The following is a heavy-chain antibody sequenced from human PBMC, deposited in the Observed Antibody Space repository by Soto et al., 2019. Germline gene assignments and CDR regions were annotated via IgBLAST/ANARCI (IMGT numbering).Heavy chain of an antibody. Sequence: GGSLRLSCAASGFTFSDRYMDWVRQAPGKGLEWVGRTKDKANSYTTEYAASVKGRFTISRDDSRNSVYPQMNSLKTDDTAVYYCTIEGAYPGPDFDYWGQGTLVTVSS. CDR3: TIEGAYPGPDFDY. D-gene: IGHD3-16*01. J-gene: IGHJ4*02. CDR1: GFTFSDRY. CDR2: TKDKANSYTT. V-gene: IGHV3-72*01.